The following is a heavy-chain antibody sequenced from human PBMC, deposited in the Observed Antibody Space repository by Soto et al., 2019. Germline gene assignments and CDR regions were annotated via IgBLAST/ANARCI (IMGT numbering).Heavy chain of an antibody. CDR2: ISSTGRRT. V-gene: IGHV3-23*01. CDR1: GFNFANYA. CDR3: AKVANVGVVVEYFDH. D-gene: IGHD3-3*01. J-gene: IGHJ4*02. Sequence: GGSLRLSCGSSGFNFANYAMGWVRQAPGKGLEWVSGISSTGRRTYYADSVRGRFSISRDNSKNTVDLQINRLRAEDTAVYYCAKVANVGVVVEYFDHWGQGSLVTVSS.